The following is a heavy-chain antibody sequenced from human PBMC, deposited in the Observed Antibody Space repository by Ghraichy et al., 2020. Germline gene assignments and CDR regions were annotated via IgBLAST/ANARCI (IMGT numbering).Heavy chain of an antibody. CDR1: GFVFRTFG. Sequence: GGSLRLSCAASGFVFRTFGMYWVRQAPGKGLEWVAFIEFDGHIKYYSDSVRGRFTVSRDNSMNTLYLQMDSLTTSDTAVYFCAKSLVDTAPRHFDSWGQGTLVTVSS. J-gene: IGHJ4*02. D-gene: IGHD5-18*01. CDR3: AKSLVDTAPRHFDS. V-gene: IGHV3-30*02. CDR2: IEFDGHIK.